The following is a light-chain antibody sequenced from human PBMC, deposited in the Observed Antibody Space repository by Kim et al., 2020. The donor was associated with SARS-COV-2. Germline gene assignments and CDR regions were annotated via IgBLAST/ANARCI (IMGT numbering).Light chain of an antibody. CDR2: EAS. Sequence: SLSPGERATLSCRASQSVSSYLAWYQQKPGQAPRLLIYEASNRATGIPARFSGSGSRTDFTLTISSLEPEDFAVYYCQQRSNWPSFGQGTRLEIK. V-gene: IGKV3-11*01. J-gene: IGKJ5*01. CDR1: QSVSSY. CDR3: QQRSNWPS.